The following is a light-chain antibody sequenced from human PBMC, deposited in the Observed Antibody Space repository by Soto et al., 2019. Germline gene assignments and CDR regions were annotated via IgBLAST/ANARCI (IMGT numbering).Light chain of an antibody. CDR2: WAS. J-gene: IGKJ1*01. CDR1: QSVLFISNNKNF. CDR3: QQFFHTQT. Sequence: IFMTQSPDFLSVSLGERATINCRANQSVLFISNNKNFLAWYQHKPGQPPKLFLNWASTRESGVPDRFSGSGTGTDFTLTISSLHAEDVEVYYCQQFFHTQTFGQGTKVDIK. V-gene: IGKV4-1*01.